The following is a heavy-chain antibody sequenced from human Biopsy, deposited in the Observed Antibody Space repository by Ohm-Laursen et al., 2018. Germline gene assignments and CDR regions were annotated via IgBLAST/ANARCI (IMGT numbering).Heavy chain of an antibody. CDR3: VRGVDYYDPYHYYALDV. CDR1: GESFNGYY. CDR2: INHSGRT. D-gene: IGHD3-22*01. V-gene: IGHV4-34*01. Sequence: SETLSLTCAVYGESFNGYYWSWIRQTPGKGLEWTGEINHSGRTNYNPSLKSRVTISVDTSKNQFSLKVRSVTAEDTAVYYCVRGVDYYDPYHYYALDVWGQGTTVTVSS. J-gene: IGHJ6*02.